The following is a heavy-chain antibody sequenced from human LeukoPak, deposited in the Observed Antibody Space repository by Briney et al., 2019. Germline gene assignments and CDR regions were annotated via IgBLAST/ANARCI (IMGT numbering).Heavy chain of an antibody. J-gene: IGHJ4*02. CDR1: GGSFSGYY. Sequence: PSETLSLTCAVYGGSFSGYYWSWIRQPPGKGLEWIGEINHSGGTNYNPSLKSRVTISVDTSKNQFSLKLSSVTAADTAVYYCARRRVAGSFGYWGQGTLVTVPS. CDR2: INHSGGT. D-gene: IGHD6-19*01. V-gene: IGHV4-34*01. CDR3: ARRRVAGSFGY.